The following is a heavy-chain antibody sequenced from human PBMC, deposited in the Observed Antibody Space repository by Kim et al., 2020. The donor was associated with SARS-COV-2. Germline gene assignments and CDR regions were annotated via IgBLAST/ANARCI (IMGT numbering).Heavy chain of an antibody. Sequence: SETLSLTCAVYGGSFSGYYWSWIRQPPGKGLEWIGEINHSGSTNYNPSLKSRVTISVDTSKNQFSLKLSSVTAADTAVYYCARGLGYCSGGSCSNWFDP. J-gene: IGHJ5*02. CDR3: ARGLGYCSGGSCSNWFDP. V-gene: IGHV4-34*01. CDR2: INHSGST. D-gene: IGHD2-15*01. CDR1: GGSFSGYY.